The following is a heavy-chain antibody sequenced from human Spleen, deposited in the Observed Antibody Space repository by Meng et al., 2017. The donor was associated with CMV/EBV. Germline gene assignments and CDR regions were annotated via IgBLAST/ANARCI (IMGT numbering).Heavy chain of an antibody. J-gene: IGHJ6*02. V-gene: IGHV1-8*01. CDR2: MNPNSGNT. D-gene: IGHD3-3*01. CDR3: ARDIHDFWVRDGMDV. Sequence: ASVKVSCKASGYTFTSYDINWVRQATGQGLEWMGWMNPNSGNTGYAQKLQGRVTMTTDTSTSTAYMELRSLRSDDTAVYYCARDIHDFWVRDGMDVWGQGTTVTVSS. CDR1: GYTFTSYD.